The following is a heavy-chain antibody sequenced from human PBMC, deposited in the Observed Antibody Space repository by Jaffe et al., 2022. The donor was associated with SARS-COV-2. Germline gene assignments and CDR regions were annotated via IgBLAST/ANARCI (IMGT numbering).Heavy chain of an antibody. CDR1: GFSFSTFG. CDR2: ISYDGNYK. J-gene: IGHJ6*02. CDR3: AKDIIPFNMIVVVPYYYYYDLDV. Sequence: QVQLVESGGGVVQPGRSLRLSCLASGFSFSTFGMHWVRQAPGKGLEWVAVISYDGNYKYHAASVMGRFTISRDNSKNTLYLQMDSLRAEDTAVYYCAKDIIPFNMIVVVPYYYYYDLDVWGQGTTVTVSS. V-gene: IGHV3-30*18. D-gene: IGHD3-22*01.